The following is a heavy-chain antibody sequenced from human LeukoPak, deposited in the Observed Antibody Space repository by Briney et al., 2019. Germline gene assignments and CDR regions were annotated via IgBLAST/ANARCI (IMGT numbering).Heavy chain of an antibody. D-gene: IGHD3-3*01. Sequence: GGSLRLSCAATGFTFNRYAMSWVRQAPGKGLEWVSAINGRGAGTHYADSVKGRFTISRDNSNNTLYLQMNSLRADDTAIYYCAQGDGTYYDFWSGSFVDYWVQGTLVTVSS. CDR3: AQGDGTYYDFWSGSFVDY. V-gene: IGHV3-23*01. CDR2: INGRGAGT. J-gene: IGHJ4*02. CDR1: GFTFNRYA.